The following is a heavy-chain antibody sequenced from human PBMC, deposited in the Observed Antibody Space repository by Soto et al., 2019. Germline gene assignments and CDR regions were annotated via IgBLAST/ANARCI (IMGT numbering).Heavy chain of an antibody. CDR2: INAGNGNT. D-gene: IGHD3-10*01. CDR3: ARGGELLWFEQFPRGAWFDP. J-gene: IGHJ5*02. V-gene: IGHV1-3*01. Sequence: QVQLVQSGAEVKKPGASVKVSCKASGYTFTSYAMHWVRQAPGQRLEWMGWINAGNGNTKYSQKFQGRITITRDTSESTAYMELSSLRSEDTAVYYCARGGELLWFEQFPRGAWFDPWGQGTLVTGYS. CDR1: GYTFTSYA.